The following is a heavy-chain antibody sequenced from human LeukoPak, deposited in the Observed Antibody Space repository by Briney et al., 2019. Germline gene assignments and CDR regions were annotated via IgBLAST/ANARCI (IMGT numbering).Heavy chain of an antibody. CDR2: IYYSGST. Sequence: SETLSLTCTVSGGSISSYYWSWIRQPPGKGLEWIGYIYYSGSTYYNPSLKSRVTISVDTSKNQFSLKLSSVTAADTAVYYCARAIDYYDSSGYSYGFDYWGQGTLVTVSS. J-gene: IGHJ4*02. CDR1: GGSISSYY. V-gene: IGHV4-59*06. D-gene: IGHD3-22*01. CDR3: ARAIDYYDSSGYSYGFDY.